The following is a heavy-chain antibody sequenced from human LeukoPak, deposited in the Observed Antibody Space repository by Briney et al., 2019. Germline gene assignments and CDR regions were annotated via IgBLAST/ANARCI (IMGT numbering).Heavy chain of an antibody. D-gene: IGHD4-17*01. CDR1: GFTVSSNY. CDR2: IYSGGST. Sequence: PGGSLRLSCAASGFTVSSNYMSWVRQAPGKGLEWVSVIYSGGSTYYADSVKGRFTISRDNSRNTLYLQMNSLRAEDTAVYYRATGTYGDYLDYWGQGTLVTVSS. V-gene: IGHV3-66*02. CDR3: ATGTYGDYLDY. J-gene: IGHJ4*02.